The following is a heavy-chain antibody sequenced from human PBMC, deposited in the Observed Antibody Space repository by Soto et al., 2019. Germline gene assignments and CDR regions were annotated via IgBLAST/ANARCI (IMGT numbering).Heavy chain of an antibody. J-gene: IGHJ6*03. D-gene: IGHD2-2*01. CDR2: IYPGDSDT. CDR1: GYSFTSYW. Sequence: PGESLKISCKGSGYSFTSYWIGWVRQMPGKGLEWMGIIYPGDSDTRYSPSFQGQVTISADKSISTAYLQWSSLKASDTAMYYCARQLRVVVPAAPYYYYYMDVWGKGTTVTVSS. CDR3: ARQLRVVVPAAPYYYYYMDV. V-gene: IGHV5-51*01.